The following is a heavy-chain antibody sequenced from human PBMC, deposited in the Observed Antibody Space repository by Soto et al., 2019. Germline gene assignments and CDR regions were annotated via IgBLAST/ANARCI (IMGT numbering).Heavy chain of an antibody. D-gene: IGHD3-22*01. J-gene: IGHJ3*02. Sequence: PSETLSLTCTVSGGSISSGDYYWSWIRQPPGKGQEWIGYIYYSGSTYYNPSLKSRVTISVDTSKNQFSLKLSSVTAADTAVYYCARVDPGYYYDSSGYYRSNDAFDIWGQGTMVTVSS. CDR1: GGSISSGDYY. V-gene: IGHV4-30-4*01. CDR3: ARVDPGYYYDSSGYYRSNDAFDI. CDR2: IYYSGST.